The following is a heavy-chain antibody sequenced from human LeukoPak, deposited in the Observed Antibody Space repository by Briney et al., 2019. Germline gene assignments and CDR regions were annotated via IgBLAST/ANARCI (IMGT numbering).Heavy chain of an antibody. CDR3: ARDPCRSPDY. J-gene: IGHJ4*02. CDR2: INSNGDDT. V-gene: IGHV3-64*01. CDR1: GFTFSHYS. D-gene: IGHD1-26*01. Sequence: GGSLRLSCAASGFTFSHYSMHWVRHAPGKGLEYVSAINSNGDDTYYANSVKGRFTISRDNSKNTLYLQMGSLRAEDMAVYYCARDPCRSPDYWGQGTLVTVSS.